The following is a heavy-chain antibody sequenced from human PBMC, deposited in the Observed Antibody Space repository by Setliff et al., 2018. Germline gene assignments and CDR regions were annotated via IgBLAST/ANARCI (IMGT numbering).Heavy chain of an antibody. CDR2: FHPYSGHT. CDR1: GYTFNNYF. Sequence: ASVKVSCKSSGYTFNNYFLHWVRQAPGQGLEWMGRFHPYSGHTNYAQKFQGRVTITTDESTTTAYMELSSLRSEDTAVYYCATGPDIGEFGGNYFNYWGQGTLVTVSS. D-gene: IGHD2-15*01. V-gene: IGHV1-46*02. CDR3: ATGPDIGEFGGNYFNY. J-gene: IGHJ4*02.